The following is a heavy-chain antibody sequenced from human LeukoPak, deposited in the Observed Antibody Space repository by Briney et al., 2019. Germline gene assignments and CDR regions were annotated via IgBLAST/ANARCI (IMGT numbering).Heavy chain of an antibody. CDR3: ARGEGYSYGLYYFDY. CDR2: INHSGST. CDR1: GGSVSSGSYY. D-gene: IGHD5-18*01. V-gene: IGHV4-39*07. Sequence: PSETPSLTCTVSGGSVSSGSYYWSWIRQPPGKGLEWIGEINHSGSTNYNPSLKSRVTISVDTSKNQFSLKLSSVTAADTAVYYCARGEGYSYGLYYFDYWGQGTLVTVSS. J-gene: IGHJ4*02.